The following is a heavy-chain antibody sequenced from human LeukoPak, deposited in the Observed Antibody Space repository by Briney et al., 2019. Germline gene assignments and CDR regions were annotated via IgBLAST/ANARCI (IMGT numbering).Heavy chain of an antibody. CDR1: GGSISSGGYY. CDR3: ARGRSYCSGGSCYYGY. CDR2: INHSGST. V-gene: IGHV4-39*07. J-gene: IGHJ4*02. D-gene: IGHD2-15*01. Sequence: SETLSLTCTVSGGSISSGGYYWSWIRQPPGKGLEWIGEINHSGSTNYNPSLKSRVTISVDTSKNQFSLKLSSVTAADTAVYYCARGRSYCSGGSCYYGYWGQGTLVTVSS.